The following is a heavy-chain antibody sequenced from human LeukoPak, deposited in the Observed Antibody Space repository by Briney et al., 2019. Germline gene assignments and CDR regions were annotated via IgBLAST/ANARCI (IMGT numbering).Heavy chain of an antibody. D-gene: IGHD3-22*01. CDR2: ISYDGSNK. CDR1: GFTFSSYA. Sequence: GGSLRLSCAASGFTFSSYAMHWFRQAPGKGLEWVAVISYDGSNKYYADSVKGRFTISRDNSKNTLYLQMNSLRAEDTAVYYCAKSYYYDKLAYYWGQGTLVTVSS. CDR3: AKSYYYDKLAYY. J-gene: IGHJ4*02. V-gene: IGHV3-30*18.